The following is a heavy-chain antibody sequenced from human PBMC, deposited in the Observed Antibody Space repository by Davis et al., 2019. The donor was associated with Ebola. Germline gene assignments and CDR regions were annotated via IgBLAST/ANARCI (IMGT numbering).Heavy chain of an antibody. D-gene: IGHD6-13*01. Sequence: AASVKVSCKASGYTFTSYDVNWVRQAPGQGLEWVGWMNPNSGNTGYAQKFQGRVTMTRDTSISTAYMELSSLRSEDTAVYYCASGGYSSSSASGNWGQGTLVTVSS. CDR2: MNPNSGNT. J-gene: IGHJ1*01. V-gene: IGHV1-8*01. CDR1: GYTFTSYD. CDR3: ASGGYSSSSASGN.